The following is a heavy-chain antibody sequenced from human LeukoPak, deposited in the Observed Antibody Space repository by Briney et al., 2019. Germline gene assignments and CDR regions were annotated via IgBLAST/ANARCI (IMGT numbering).Heavy chain of an antibody. CDR1: GFTFSSYA. J-gene: IGHJ4*02. V-gene: IGHV3-23*01. Sequence: GGSLRLSCAASGFTFSSYAMGWLRGARGKGLEWVSAISGSGGSTYYADSVKGRFTISRDNSKNTLYLQMNSLRAEDTAVYYCAKDTGCSGLWGQGTLVTVSS. D-gene: IGHD2-15*01. CDR3: AKDTGCSGL. CDR2: ISGSGGST.